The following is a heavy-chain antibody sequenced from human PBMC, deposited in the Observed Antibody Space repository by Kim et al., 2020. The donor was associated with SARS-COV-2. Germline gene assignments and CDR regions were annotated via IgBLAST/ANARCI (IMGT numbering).Heavy chain of an antibody. CDR1: GFTFSSYG. V-gene: IGHV3-33*08. D-gene: IGHD5-12*01. J-gene: IGHJ4*02. Sequence: GGSLRLSCAASGFTFSSYGMHWVRQAPGKGLEWVAVIWYDGSNKYYADSVKGRFTISRDDSKNTLYLQMNSLRAEDTAVYYCAREGVATINKLDYWGQGTLVTVSS. CDR2: IWYDGSNK. CDR3: AREGVATINKLDY.